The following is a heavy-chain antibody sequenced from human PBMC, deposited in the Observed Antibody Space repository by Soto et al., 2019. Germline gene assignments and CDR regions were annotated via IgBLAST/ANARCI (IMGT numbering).Heavy chain of an antibody. J-gene: IGHJ4*02. D-gene: IGHD5-18*01. CDR1: GFTYSSYD. Sequence: QVQLVESGGGVVQPGRSLRLSCEASGFTYSSYDIHWVRQAPGKGLEWVAFISYDGRNKYYTDSVKGRFTISRDNSTNTLYLQMDSLRPEDTAVYYCAKGVSGQLCFDHWGQGTLVTVSS. CDR2: ISYDGRNK. V-gene: IGHV3-30*18. CDR3: AKGVSGQLCFDH.